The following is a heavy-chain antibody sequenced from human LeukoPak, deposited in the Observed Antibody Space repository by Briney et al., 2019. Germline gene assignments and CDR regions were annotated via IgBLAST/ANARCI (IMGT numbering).Heavy chain of an antibody. J-gene: IGHJ4*02. D-gene: IGHD5-12*01. CDR2: IWYDGSNK. CDR1: GFTFSSYG. V-gene: IGHV3-33*01. Sequence: GGSLRLSCAASGFTFSSYGMHWVRQAPGKGLEWVAVIWYDGSNKYYADSVKGRFTISRDNSKNTLYLQMNSLRAEDTAVYYCARDSHAPDRDIVSCYLDYWGQGTLVTVSS. CDR3: ARDSHAPDRDIVSCYLDY.